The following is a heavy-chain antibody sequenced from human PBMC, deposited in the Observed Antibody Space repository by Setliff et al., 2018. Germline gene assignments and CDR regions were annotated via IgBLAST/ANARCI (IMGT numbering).Heavy chain of an antibody. Sequence: GGSVKVSCKASDYPFLSYGLSWVRQAPGQGLEWLGWISAYTGNADYAQNLQGRLTMTTDTSTNTAYMELRSLTSDDTAIYYCARAPRLEWILPTFDLWGQGTPVTVSS. CDR3: ARAPRLEWILPTFDL. J-gene: IGHJ4*02. CDR2: ISAYTGNA. V-gene: IGHV1-18*01. CDR1: DYPFLSYG. D-gene: IGHD3-3*01.